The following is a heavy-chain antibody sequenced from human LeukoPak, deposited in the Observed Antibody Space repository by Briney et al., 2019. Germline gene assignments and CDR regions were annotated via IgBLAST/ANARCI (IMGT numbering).Heavy chain of an antibody. CDR1: GGSISSGGYS. CDR2: IYHSGST. CDR3: ARGEYCSGGSCYPGWFDP. Sequence: SETLSLTCAVSGGSISSGGYSWSWIRQPPGKGLEWIGYIYHSGSTYYNPSLKSRVTISVDRSKNQFSLKLSSVTAADTAVYYCARGEYCSGGSCYPGWFDPWGQGTLVTVSS. J-gene: IGHJ5*02. D-gene: IGHD2-15*01. V-gene: IGHV4-30-2*01.